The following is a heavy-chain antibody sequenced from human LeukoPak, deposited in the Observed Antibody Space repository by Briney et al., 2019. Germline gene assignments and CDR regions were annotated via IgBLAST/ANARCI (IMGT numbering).Heavy chain of an antibody. V-gene: IGHV4-61*02. CDR2: IYTSGST. J-gene: IGHJ4*02. CDR1: GGSISSGSYY. Sequence: SQTLSLTCTVSGGSISSGSYYWSWIRQPAGKGLEWIVRIYTSGSTNYNPSLKSRVTISVDTSKNQFSLKLSSVTAADTAVYYCARDRDSSSSDWGQGTLVTVSS. D-gene: IGHD6-6*01. CDR3: ARDRDSSSSD.